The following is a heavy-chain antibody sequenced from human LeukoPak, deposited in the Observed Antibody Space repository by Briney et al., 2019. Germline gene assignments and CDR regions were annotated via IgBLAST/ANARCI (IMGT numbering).Heavy chain of an antibody. D-gene: IGHD3-3*01. Sequence: GEALKISFKGSGYSFTSYWIGWVRRMPGKGLEWMGIIYPGDSDTRYSPSFQGQVTISADKSINTAYLQWSSLKASDTAMYYCARPRYYDFWSGYGPLDYWGQGTLVTVSS. CDR1: GYSFTSYW. J-gene: IGHJ4*02. CDR2: IYPGDSDT. CDR3: ARPRYYDFWSGYGPLDY. V-gene: IGHV5-51*01.